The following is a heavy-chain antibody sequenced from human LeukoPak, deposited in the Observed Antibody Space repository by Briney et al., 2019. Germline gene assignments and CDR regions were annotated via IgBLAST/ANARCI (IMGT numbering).Heavy chain of an antibody. CDR3: ARAKLPYCSGGSCYYVAFDY. V-gene: IGHV1-46*01. J-gene: IGHJ4*02. D-gene: IGHD2-15*01. Sequence: ASVKVSCKASGYTFTSYYMHWVRQAPGQGLEWMGIINPSGGSTSYAQKFQGRVTMTRDTSTSTVYMELSSLRSEDTAVYYCARAKLPYCSGGSCYYVAFDYWGQGTLVTVSS. CDR2: INPSGGST. CDR1: GYTFTSYY.